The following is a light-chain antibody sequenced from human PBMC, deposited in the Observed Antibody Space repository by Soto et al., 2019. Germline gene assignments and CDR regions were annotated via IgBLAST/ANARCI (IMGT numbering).Light chain of an antibody. CDR2: GAS. J-gene: IGKJ1*01. Sequence: EIVLTQSPGTLSLSPGERATLSCRASQSVSSSFLAWYQQKPGQAPRLLIDGASTRATGIPDRFSGSGSGTDFTRTISRLEPEDFAVYYCQQYDSSPWTFGQGTKVEIK. CDR3: QQYDSSPWT. CDR1: QSVSSSF. V-gene: IGKV3-20*01.